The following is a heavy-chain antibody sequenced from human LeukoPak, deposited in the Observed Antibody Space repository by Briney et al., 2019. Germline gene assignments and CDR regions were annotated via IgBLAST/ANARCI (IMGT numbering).Heavy chain of an antibody. CDR3: ASAPSSSRLRADYYYYMDV. V-gene: IGHV1-69*13. Sequence: SVKVSCKASGGTFSSYAISWVRQAPGQGLEWMGGIIPIFGTANYAQKFQGRVTITADESTSTAYMELSSLRSEDTAVYYCASAPSSSRLRADYYYYMDVWGKGTTVTVSS. CDR1: GGTFSSYA. D-gene: IGHD6-13*01. CDR2: IIPIFGTA. J-gene: IGHJ6*03.